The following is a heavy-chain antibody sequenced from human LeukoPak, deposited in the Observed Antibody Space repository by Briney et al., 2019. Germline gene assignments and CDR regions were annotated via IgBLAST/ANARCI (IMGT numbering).Heavy chain of an antibody. J-gene: IGHJ4*02. V-gene: IGHV3-30*03. CDR2: ISSDGSEI. D-gene: IGHD2/OR15-2a*01. Sequence: GGSLRLSCAASGITFSMYGMHWVRQAPGKGLEWLAVISSDGSEIHFADSVKGRFTISRDNSKNTLYMQMNSVRAEDTAVYYCVRDWAPASMQAAPFDCWGQGTLVTVSS. CDR1: GITFSMYG. CDR3: VRDWAPASMQAAPFDC.